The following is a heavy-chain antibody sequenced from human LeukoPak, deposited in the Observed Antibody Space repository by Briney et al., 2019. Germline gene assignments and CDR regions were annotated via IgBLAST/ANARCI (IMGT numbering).Heavy chain of an antibody. J-gene: IGHJ5*02. V-gene: IGHV4-59*08. CDR2: IYYSGST. CDR1: GGSISSYY. Sequence: NPSETLSLTCTVSGGSISSYYWSWIRQPPGKGLEWIGYIYYSGSTNYNPSLKSRVTISVDTSKNQFSLKLSSVTAADTAVYYCARQNYWFDPWGQGTLVTVSS. CDR3: ARQNYWFDP.